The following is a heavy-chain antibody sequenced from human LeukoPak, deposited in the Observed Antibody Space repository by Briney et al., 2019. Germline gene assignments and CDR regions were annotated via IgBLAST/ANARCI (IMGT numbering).Heavy chain of an antibody. V-gene: IGHV1-18*01. Sequence: GASVKVSCKASGGTFSSYAISWVRQAPGQGLGWMGWISAYNGNTNYAQKLQGRVTMTTDTSTSTAYMELRSLRSDDTAVYYCAREDVLLWFGARYYYGMDVWGQGSTVTVSS. CDR1: GGTFSSYA. CDR3: AREDVLLWFGARYYYGMDV. J-gene: IGHJ6*02. D-gene: IGHD3-10*01. CDR2: ISAYNGNT.